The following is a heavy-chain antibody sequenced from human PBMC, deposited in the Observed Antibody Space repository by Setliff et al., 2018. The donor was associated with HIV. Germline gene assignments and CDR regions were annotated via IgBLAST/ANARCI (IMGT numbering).Heavy chain of an antibody. J-gene: IGHJ2*01. Sequence: KPSETLSLTCTVSGGSISSSSYYWGWIRQPPGKGLEWIGSIYYSGSTYYNPSPKSRVTISVDTSKNQFSLKLSSVTAADTAVYYCARPADCSSTSCYLWYFDLWGRGTLVTVS. CDR2: IYYSGST. V-gene: IGHV4-39*01. CDR1: GGSISSSSYY. CDR3: ARPADCSSTSCYLWYFDL. D-gene: IGHD2-2*01.